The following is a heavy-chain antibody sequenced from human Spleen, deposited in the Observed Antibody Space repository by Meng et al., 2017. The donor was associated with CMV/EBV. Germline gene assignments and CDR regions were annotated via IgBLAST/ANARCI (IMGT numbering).Heavy chain of an antibody. V-gene: IGHV3-30*02. CDR1: SYG. CDR2: IRYDGNNK. CDR3: AKDDSAYFDFRSGYSTPPDY. Sequence: SYGRQWVRQAPGKGLEWVAFIRYDGNNKDYGDSVKGRFTVSRDNSKNMVYLQMNSLRAEDTAVYYCAKDDSAYFDFRSGYSTPPDYWGQGTLVTVSS. D-gene: IGHD3-3*01. J-gene: IGHJ4*02.